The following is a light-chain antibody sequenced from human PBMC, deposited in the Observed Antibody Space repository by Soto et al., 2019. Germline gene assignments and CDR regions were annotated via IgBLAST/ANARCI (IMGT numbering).Light chain of an antibody. V-gene: IGKV3-11*01. CDR2: DSS. CDR1: QSVSRH. CDR3: QPRSDWPSVT. Sequence: EIVLTHSPAPLSLSPGARATLSCRASQSVSRHFAWYQQKPVQAPRLLIYDSSNIATGIPARLSGSGSGTDFNLSITGLEAKDCAVYYCQPRSDWPSVTFGQGTKVEIK. J-gene: IGKJ1*01.